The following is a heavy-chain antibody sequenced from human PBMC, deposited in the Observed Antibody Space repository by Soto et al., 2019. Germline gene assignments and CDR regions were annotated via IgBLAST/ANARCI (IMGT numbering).Heavy chain of an antibody. V-gene: IGHV3-23*01. CDR1: GVSFSTYA. J-gene: IGHJ6*03. D-gene: IGHD2-15*01. Sequence: GGSLRLSCAASGVSFSTYAMSWVRQAPGKGLEWVSGISGSGGSTFYADSVKGRFTISRDNSKNTLYLQMNSLRAEDTAVYYCAKERYCSGGSCSYYYYYYMDVWGKGTTVTVSS. CDR2: ISGSGGST. CDR3: AKERYCSGGSCSYYYYYYMDV.